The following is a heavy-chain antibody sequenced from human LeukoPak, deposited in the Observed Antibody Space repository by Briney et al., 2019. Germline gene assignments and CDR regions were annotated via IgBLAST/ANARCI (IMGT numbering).Heavy chain of an antibody. V-gene: IGHV3-53*01. D-gene: IGHD2-21*01. CDR2: IHSGGST. J-gene: IGHJ3*01. Sequence: GGSLRLSCAASGFTVSSNYMSWVRQAPGKGLEWVSIIHSGGSTYYADSVKGRVTISRDNSENTVSLQVNSLRAEDTAVYYCARSMTLTDAFDVWGQGTMVTVSS. CDR1: GFTVSSNY. CDR3: ARSMTLTDAFDV.